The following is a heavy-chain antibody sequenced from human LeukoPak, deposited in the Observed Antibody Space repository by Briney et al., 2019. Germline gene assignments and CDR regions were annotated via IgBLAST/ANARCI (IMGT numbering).Heavy chain of an antibody. Sequence: GSLRLSCAASRFTFSSYSMNWVRQPPGKGLEWIGNIFYSGSTYYNPSLKSRVTISVDTSKNQFSLKLSSVTAADTAVYYCARDYSSGYHVYWGQGTLVTVSS. CDR1: RFTFSSYS. CDR2: IFYSGST. J-gene: IGHJ4*02. V-gene: IGHV4-59*12. CDR3: ARDYSSGYHVY. D-gene: IGHD3-22*01.